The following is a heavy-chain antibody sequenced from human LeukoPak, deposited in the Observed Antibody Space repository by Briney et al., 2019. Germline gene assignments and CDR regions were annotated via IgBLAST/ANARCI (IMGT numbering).Heavy chain of an antibody. J-gene: IGHJ4*02. V-gene: IGHV4-38-2*02. CDR1: GYSISSGYY. CDR3: ARDPER. CDR2: IYHSGST. Sequence: SETLSLTCTVSGYSISSGYYWGWIRQPPGKGLEWIGSIYHSGSTYYNPSLKSRVTISVDTSKNQFPLKLSSVTAADTAVYYCARDPERWGQGTLVTVSS.